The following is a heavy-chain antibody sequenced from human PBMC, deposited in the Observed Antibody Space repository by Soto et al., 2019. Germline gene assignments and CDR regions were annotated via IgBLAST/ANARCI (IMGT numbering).Heavy chain of an antibody. CDR3: ARHRHPRGTVGATSPLDP. CDR1: GFSVSSNY. CDR2: HYSGGST. V-gene: IGHV3-53*01. D-gene: IGHD1-26*01. Sequence: GGSLRLSCAISGFSVSSNYLSWVRQAPGKGLEWVSVHYSGGSTYYADSVQGRFTISRDESNNTLYLQMRRVRAEDTAVHFCARHRHPRGTVGATSPLDPWGQGTQVTVSS. J-gene: IGHJ5*02.